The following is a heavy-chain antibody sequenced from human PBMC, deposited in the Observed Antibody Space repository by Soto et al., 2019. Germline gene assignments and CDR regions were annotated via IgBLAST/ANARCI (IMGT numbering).Heavy chain of an antibody. CDR1: GFTFDDYA. CDR3: AKGAAVAGTYFDY. V-gene: IGHV3-9*01. J-gene: IGHJ4*02. D-gene: IGHD6-19*01. Sequence: SVRLSCAASGFTFDDYAMHWGRQAPWKGPEWVSGISWNSGDIGYADSVKGRFTISRDSAKNSLYLQMNSLRAEDTALYYCAKGAAVAGTYFDYWGQGTLVTVSS. CDR2: ISWNSGDI.